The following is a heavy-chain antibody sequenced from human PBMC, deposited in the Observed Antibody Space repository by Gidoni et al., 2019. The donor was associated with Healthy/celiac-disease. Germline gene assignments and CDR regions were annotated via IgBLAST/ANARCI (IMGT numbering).Heavy chain of an antibody. Sequence: QVQLQESGPGLVKPSETLSLTCTVSGYSISSGYYWGWIRRPPGKGLEWIGSIYHSGSTYYNPSLKSRVTISVDTSKNQFSLKLSSVTAADTAVYYCASYSNYFDYWGQGTLVTVSS. CDR2: IYHSGST. CDR3: ASYSNYFDY. V-gene: IGHV4-38-2*02. D-gene: IGHD4-4*01. CDR1: GYSISSGYY. J-gene: IGHJ4*02.